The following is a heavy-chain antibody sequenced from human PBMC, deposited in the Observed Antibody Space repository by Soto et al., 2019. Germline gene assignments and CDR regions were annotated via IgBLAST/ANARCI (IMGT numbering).Heavy chain of an antibody. D-gene: IGHD3-22*01. V-gene: IGHV4-30-4*01. CDR2: SHSSGST. Sequence: SETLSLTCSVSDASMSSGDHYWSWLRQPPGKGLEWIGYSHSSGSTSYNASFKSRLTISIDTSKNLFSLKLGSVTAADTAVYYCAREVVIVEATAMDWLEANTVETPHNATLVCGQATMGTGSS. CDR3: AREVVIVEATAMDWLEANTVETPHNATLV. CDR1: DASMSSGDHY. J-gene: IGHJ6*02.